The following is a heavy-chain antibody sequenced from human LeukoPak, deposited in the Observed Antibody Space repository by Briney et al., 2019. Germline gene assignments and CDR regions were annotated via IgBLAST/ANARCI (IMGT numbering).Heavy chain of an antibody. CDR1: GFSFSTYS. CDR2: ISYDGGNK. J-gene: IGHJ4*02. V-gene: IGHV3-30*18. CDR3: AKGRMMATIMISFDF. Sequence: PGGSLRLSCAASGFSFSTYSMHWVRQAPGKGLEWVALISYDGGNKYYADSVKGRFTISRDNSNNTLSLQMNSLKAEDTAVYYCAKGRMMATIMISFDFWGRGTLVTVSS. D-gene: IGHD5-24*01.